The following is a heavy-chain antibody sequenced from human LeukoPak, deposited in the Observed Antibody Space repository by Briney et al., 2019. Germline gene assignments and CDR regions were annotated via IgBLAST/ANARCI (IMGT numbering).Heavy chain of an antibody. CDR2: IYTSGNT. V-gene: IGHV4-61*02. J-gene: IGHJ4*02. CDR1: GGSISGGSYY. Sequence: SSETLSLTCTVSGGSISGGSYYWSWIRQPAWKGLEWIGRIYTSGNTNYNPSLKSRVTISVDTSKNQFSLKLSSVTAADTAVYYCARATYYDLFFDYWGQGTLVTVSS. D-gene: IGHD3-3*01. CDR3: ARATYYDLFFDY.